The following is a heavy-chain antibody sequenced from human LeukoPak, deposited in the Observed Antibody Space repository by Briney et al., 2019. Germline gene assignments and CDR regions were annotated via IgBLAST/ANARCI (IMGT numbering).Heavy chain of an antibody. CDR1: GGTFSSYA. D-gene: IGHD5-18*01. J-gene: IGHJ6*02. Sequence: SVEVSCKASGGTFSSYAISWVRQAPGQGLEWMGRIIPILGIANYAQKFQGRVTITADKSTSTAYMELSSLRSEDTAVYYCARDKVDTAMVGYYGMDVWGQGTTVTVSS. CDR2: IIPILGIA. CDR3: ARDKVDTAMVGYYGMDV. V-gene: IGHV1-69*04.